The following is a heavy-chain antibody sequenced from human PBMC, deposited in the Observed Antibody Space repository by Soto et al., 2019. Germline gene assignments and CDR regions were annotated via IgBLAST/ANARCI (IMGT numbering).Heavy chain of an antibody. CDR1: GGSFSGYY. D-gene: IGHD3-16*02. CDR2: INHSGST. J-gene: IGHJ4*02. CDR3: ARVKIMITFGGVIVKDFFDY. Sequence: SETLSLTCAVYGGSFSGYYWSWIRQPPGKGLEWIGEINHSGSTNYNPSLKSRVTISVDTSKNQFSLKLSSVTAADTAVYYCARVKIMITFGGVIVKDFFDYWGQGTLVTGSS. V-gene: IGHV4-34*01.